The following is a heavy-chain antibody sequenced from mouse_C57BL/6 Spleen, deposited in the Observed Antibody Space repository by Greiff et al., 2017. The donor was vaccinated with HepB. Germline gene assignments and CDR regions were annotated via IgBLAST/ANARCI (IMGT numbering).Heavy chain of an antibody. CDR2: ISSGGSYT. D-gene: IGHD1-1*01. Sequence: VQLKESGGDLVKPGGSLKLSCAASGFTFSSYGMSWVRQTPDKRLEWVATISSGGSYTYYPDSVKGRFTISRDNAKNTLYLQMSSLKSEDTAMYYCARNYGSRYYFDYWGQGTTLTVSS. J-gene: IGHJ2*01. CDR3: ARNYGSRYYFDY. V-gene: IGHV5-6*01. CDR1: GFTFSSYG.